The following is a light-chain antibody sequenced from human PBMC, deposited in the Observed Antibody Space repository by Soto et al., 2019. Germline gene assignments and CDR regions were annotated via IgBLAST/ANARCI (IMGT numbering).Light chain of an antibody. CDR1: QDISNY. V-gene: IGKV1-33*01. Sequence: DIQMTQSPSSLSASVGDRVTITCQASQDISNYLNWYQQQPGEAPKLLIYDASNLETGVPSRFSGSGSGTDFAFTISRLQPEDIATYYCQQYDNLPWTFGQGTKVEIK. J-gene: IGKJ1*01. CDR3: QQYDNLPWT. CDR2: DAS.